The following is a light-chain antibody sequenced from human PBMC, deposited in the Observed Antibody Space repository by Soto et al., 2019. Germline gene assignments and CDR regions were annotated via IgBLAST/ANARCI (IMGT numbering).Light chain of an antibody. CDR2: DAS. J-gene: IGKJ1*01. Sequence: EVVLTQSPDTLSLPPGERATLSCRASQSISSYLAWYQQKPGQAPRLLIYDASSRATGIPARFSGSGSGTDFPLPIRSLEPENFAVYYCQQLTDWPPQWTFGQGTKVEIK. CDR3: QQLTDWPPQWT. CDR1: QSISSY. V-gene: IGKV3-11*01.